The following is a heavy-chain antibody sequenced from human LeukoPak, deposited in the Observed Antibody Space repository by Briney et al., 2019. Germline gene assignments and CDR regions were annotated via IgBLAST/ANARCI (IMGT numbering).Heavy chain of an antibody. D-gene: IGHD3-10*01. CDR1: GFTFSSYG. CDR3: AKGRYYYGSGSYQPLDY. V-gene: IGHV3-23*01. CDR2: ISGSGGST. J-gene: IGHJ4*02. Sequence: GGTLRLSCAASGFTFSSYGMSWVRQAPGKGLEWVSAISGSGGSTYYADSVKGRFTISRDNSKNTLYLQMNSLRAEDTAVYYCAKGRYYYGSGSYQPLDYWGQGTLVTVSS.